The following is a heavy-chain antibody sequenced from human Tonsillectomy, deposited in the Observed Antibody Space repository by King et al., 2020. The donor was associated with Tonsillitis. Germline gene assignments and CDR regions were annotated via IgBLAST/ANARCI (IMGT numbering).Heavy chain of an antibody. CDR2: ISFYGNNK. D-gene: IGHD3-22*01. CDR3: ARLYYYDSSGYQNDASDI. Sequence: QLVQSGGGVVQPGRSLRLSCAASGFIFSTYAMHWVSQAPGKGLEWVAVISFYGNNKYYADAVKVRFTISRDNSKNTLYLQMNSLRAEDTAVYYCARLYYYDSSGYQNDASDIWGQGTMVTVSS. J-gene: IGHJ3*02. CDR1: GFIFSTYA. V-gene: IGHV3-30*01.